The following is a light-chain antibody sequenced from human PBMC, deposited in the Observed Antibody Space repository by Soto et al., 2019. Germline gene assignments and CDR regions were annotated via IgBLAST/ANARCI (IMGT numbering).Light chain of an antibody. Sequence: QSVLTQRPSASGSPGQSVTISCTGTISDVGGYNYVAWYQQHPGKAPKLMIYEVNKRPSGVPDRFSGSKSGSTASLTVSGLQAEDEADYYCSSYAGSSTHVFGTGTKVTV. CDR2: EVN. V-gene: IGLV2-8*01. CDR3: SSYAGSSTHV. CDR1: ISDVGGYNY. J-gene: IGLJ1*01.